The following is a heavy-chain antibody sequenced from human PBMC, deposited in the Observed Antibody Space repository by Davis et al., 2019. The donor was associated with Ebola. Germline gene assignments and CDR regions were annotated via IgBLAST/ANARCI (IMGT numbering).Heavy chain of an antibody. D-gene: IGHD3-3*01. Sequence: SETLSLTCTVSGGSISSGDYYWNWIRQPPGKGLEWIGYIYYSGSTNYNPSLKSRATISVDTSKNQFSLKLSSVTAADTAVYYCASWRWAVYFFDYWGQGAPVTVSS. J-gene: IGHJ4*02. CDR1: GGSISSGDYY. CDR2: IYYSGST. CDR3: ASWRWAVYFFDY. V-gene: IGHV4-61*08.